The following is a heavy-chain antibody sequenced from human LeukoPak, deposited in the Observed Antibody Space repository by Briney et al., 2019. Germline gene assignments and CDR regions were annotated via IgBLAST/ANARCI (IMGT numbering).Heavy chain of an antibody. D-gene: IGHD2-2*01. CDR3: ARVVPGALGYCYYGMDV. V-gene: IGHV4-59*01. CDR1: GGSISSYY. Sequence: SESLCLTCAVSGGSISSYYWSWIRQPPGKGLEWVAHIYYSGSTKYNAYLKSRVTISVDTSKNQFSLELSSVTAEDTAVYYCARVVPGALGYCYYGMDVWGKGTTVTVSS. CDR2: IYYSGST. J-gene: IGHJ6*04.